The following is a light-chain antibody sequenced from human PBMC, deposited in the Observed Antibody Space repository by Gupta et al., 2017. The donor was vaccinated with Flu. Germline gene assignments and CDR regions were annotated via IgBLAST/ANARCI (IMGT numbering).Light chain of an antibody. CDR2: DVN. CDR1: RSDIGAYDY. J-gene: IGLJ3*02. Sequence: QSALTQPRSVSGSPGQSLTISCTGTRSDIGAYDYVSWYQQPPGKAPRLILYDVNKRPAGVPDRFSGSRSGNTASLTISGLQADDEADYYCYSDAGSNSWVFGGGTKLTVL. V-gene: IGLV2-11*01. CDR3: YSDAGSNSWV.